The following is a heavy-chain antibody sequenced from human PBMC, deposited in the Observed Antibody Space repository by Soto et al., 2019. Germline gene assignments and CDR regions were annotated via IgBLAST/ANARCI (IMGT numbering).Heavy chain of an antibody. D-gene: IGHD1-7*01. CDR3: ARRTPMYITGTTVDY. J-gene: IGHJ4*02. Sequence: SETLSLTCAVYGGSFSGYYWSWIRQPPGKGLEWIGEINHSGSTNYNPSLKSRVTISVDPTKNQFSLKLRSMTAADTAVYYCARRTPMYITGTTVDYWGQGTLVTVSS. V-gene: IGHV4-34*01. CDR1: GGSFSGYY. CDR2: INHSGST.